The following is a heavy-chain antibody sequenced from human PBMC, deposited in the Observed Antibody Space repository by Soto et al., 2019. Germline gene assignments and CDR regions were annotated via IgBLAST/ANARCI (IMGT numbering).Heavy chain of an antibody. D-gene: IGHD1-20*01. CDR1: GFSFSYA. V-gene: IGHV3-23*01. CDR2: ITGGGNT. Sequence: PGGSLRLSCVVSGFSFSYAIIWVRQAPGKGQEWVSGITGGGNTEYAASVKGRFTISRDNSKKTVYLQMNSLSAEDTAMYYCAKDAVYNDGLWLVSDWGQGTLVTVSS. J-gene: IGHJ4*02. CDR3: AKDAVYNDGLWLVSD.